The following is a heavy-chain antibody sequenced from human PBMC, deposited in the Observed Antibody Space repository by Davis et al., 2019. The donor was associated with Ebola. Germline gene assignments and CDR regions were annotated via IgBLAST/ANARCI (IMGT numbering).Heavy chain of an antibody. V-gene: IGHV3-21*01. D-gene: IGHD3-3*01. CDR1: GGSISSSS. CDR2: ISSSSSYI. CDR3: ARGLRFLEWYSYGMDV. J-gene: IGHJ6*04. Sequence: ETLSLTCTVSGGSISSSSYYWGWIRQPPGKGLEWVSSISSSSSYIYYADSVKGRFTISRDNAKNSLYLQMNSLRDEDTAVYYCARGLRFLEWYSYGMDVWGKGTTVTVSS.